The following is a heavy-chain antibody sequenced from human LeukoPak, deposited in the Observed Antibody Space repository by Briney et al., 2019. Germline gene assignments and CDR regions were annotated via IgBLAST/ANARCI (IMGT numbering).Heavy chain of an antibody. CDR2: INPNSGGT. J-gene: IGHJ6*02. D-gene: IGHD2-15*01. Sequence: ASVKVSCKASGYTFTGYYMHWVRQAPGQGLEWMGWINPNSGGTNYAQKFQGWVTMTRDTSISTAYMGLSRLRSDDTAVYYCARDNSGGSCYPGEFCEGMWYYYGMDVWGQGTTVTVSS. CDR1: GYTFTGYY. CDR3: ARDNSGGSCYPGEFCEGMWYYYGMDV. V-gene: IGHV1-2*04.